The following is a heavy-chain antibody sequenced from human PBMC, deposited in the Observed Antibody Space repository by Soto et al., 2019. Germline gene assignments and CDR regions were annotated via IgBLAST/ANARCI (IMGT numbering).Heavy chain of an antibody. D-gene: IGHD3-3*01. Sequence: GSGPTLVNPTQPLTLTCTFSGFSLTTSGVGVGWIRQPPGKALEWLALLYWDDDERYSPSLKSRLTITKDTSKKQVVLTMINVDPVDSATYYCAHAGVISTFDYWGPGTLVTVSS. V-gene: IGHV2-5*02. CDR2: LYWDDDE. CDR1: GFSLTTSGVG. J-gene: IGHJ4*02. CDR3: AHAGVISTFDY.